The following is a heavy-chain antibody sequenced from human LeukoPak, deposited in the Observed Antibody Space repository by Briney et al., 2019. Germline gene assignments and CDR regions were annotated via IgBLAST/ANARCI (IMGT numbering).Heavy chain of an antibody. CDR3: AKDGRYYGFDI. D-gene: IGHD3-9*01. CDR2: ISYDGSNK. V-gene: IGHV3-30*18. J-gene: IGHJ3*02. CDR1: GFTFSSYG. Sequence: PGGSLRLSCAASGFTFSSYGMHWVRQAPGKGLEWVAVISYDGSNKYYADSVKGRFTISRDNSKNTLYLQMNSLRAEDTAVYYCAKDGRYYGFDIWGQGTMVTVSS.